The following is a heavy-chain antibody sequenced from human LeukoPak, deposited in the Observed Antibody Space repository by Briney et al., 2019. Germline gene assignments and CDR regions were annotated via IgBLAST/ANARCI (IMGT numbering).Heavy chain of an antibody. D-gene: IGHD3-16*01. J-gene: IGHJ4*02. CDR2: VSYDGSNK. CDR1: GFSFGSYG. CDR3: AREMGGVYFDY. Sequence: GGSLRLSCAASGFSFGSYGIHWVRQTPGKGLEWVAVVSYDGSNKDYSDSVKGRFTISRDNSKNTVNLQMNSLRVEDTAVYYCAREMGGVYFDYWGQGTLVTVSS. V-gene: IGHV3-33*01.